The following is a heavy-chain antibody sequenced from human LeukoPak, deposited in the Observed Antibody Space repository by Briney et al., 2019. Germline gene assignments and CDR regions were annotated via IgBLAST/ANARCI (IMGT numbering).Heavy chain of an antibody. CDR1: GGSISTNY. J-gene: IGHJ6*03. CDR2: IYYSGRT. V-gene: IGHV4-59*01. Sequence: SETLSLTCTVFGGSISTNYWSWIRQPPGKGLEWIGYIYYSGRTNYNPSLKSRVTISIDTSKNQFSLKPSSVTAADTAVYYCARVPRSYYYYYYMDVWGKGTTVTVSS. CDR3: ARVPRSYYYYYYMDV.